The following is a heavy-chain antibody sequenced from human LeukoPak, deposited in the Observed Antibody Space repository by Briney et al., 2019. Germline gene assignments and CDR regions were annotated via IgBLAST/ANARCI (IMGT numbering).Heavy chain of an antibody. D-gene: IGHD3-22*01. Sequence: ASVKVSCKASGYTFTSYYMHWVRQAPGQGLEWMGIINPSGGSTNYAQKLQGRVTMTTDTSTSTAYMELRSLRSDDTAVYYCARDYYDSSGYSTSPNYYYYGMDVWGQGTTVTVSS. CDR1: GYTFTSYY. CDR3: ARDYYDSSGYSTSPNYYYYGMDV. J-gene: IGHJ6*02. CDR2: INPSGGST. V-gene: IGHV1-46*01.